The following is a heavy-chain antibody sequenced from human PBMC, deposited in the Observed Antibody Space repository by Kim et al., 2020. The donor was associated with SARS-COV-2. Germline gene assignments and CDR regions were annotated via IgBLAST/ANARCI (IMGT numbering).Heavy chain of an antibody. CDR2: IHYSGPI. D-gene: IGHD2-2*01. J-gene: IGHJ4*02. CDR3: ARLHQALDY. CDR1: GGSVISGTYY. V-gene: IGHV4-61*01. Sequence: SETLSLTCTVSGGSVISGTYYWTWIRQSPSKGLEWIGYIHYSGPINYNPSLKSRVTMSVDTSKNQFSLKLTSVTPADTAVYYCARLHQALDYWGQGALVT.